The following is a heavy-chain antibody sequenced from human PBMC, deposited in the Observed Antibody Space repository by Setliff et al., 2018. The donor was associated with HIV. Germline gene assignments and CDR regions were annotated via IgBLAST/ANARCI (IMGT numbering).Heavy chain of an antibody. D-gene: IGHD6-6*01. CDR1: GASITSHN. CDR3: AGEAWTSYRSSSGYYYYYMDV. Sequence: SETLSLTCSVSGASITSHNWSWIRQAAGKGLEWIGRIYTRGNTNYNPSLRRRVTMSVDTSKNQFSLKVTSVTAADTAVYYCAGEAWTSYRSSSGYYYYYMDVWGKGTTVTVSS. J-gene: IGHJ6*03. CDR2: IYTRGNT. V-gene: IGHV4-4*07.